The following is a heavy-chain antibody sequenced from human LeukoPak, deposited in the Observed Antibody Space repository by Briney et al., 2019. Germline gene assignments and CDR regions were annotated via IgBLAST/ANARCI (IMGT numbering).Heavy chain of an antibody. CDR3: ARGPTAMHDY. Sequence: SETLSLTCTVSGGSISSYSWSWIRQPPGKGLEWIGYIYYSGSTNYNPSLKSRVTISVDMSKNQFSLKLSSVTAADTAVYYCARGPTAMHDYWGQGTLVTVSS. J-gene: IGHJ4*02. D-gene: IGHD5-18*01. V-gene: IGHV4-59*01. CDR2: IYYSGST. CDR1: GGSISSYS.